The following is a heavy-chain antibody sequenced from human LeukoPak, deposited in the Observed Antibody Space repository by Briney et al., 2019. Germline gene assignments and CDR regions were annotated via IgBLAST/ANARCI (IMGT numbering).Heavy chain of an antibody. D-gene: IGHD6-13*01. J-gene: IGHJ1*01. Sequence: SVKVSCKASGGTFSSYAISWVRHAPGQGLEWMGGIIPIFGTANYAQKFQGRVTITTDESTSTAYMELSSLRSEDTAVYYCATDIPGYSSSWYTYFRHWGQGTLVTVSS. CDR1: GGTFSSYA. CDR3: ATDIPGYSSSWYTYFRH. CDR2: IIPIFGTA. V-gene: IGHV1-69*05.